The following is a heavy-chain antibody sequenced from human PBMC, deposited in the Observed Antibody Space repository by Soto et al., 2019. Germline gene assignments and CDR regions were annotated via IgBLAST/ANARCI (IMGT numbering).Heavy chain of an antibody. CDR1: GFTFNNFA. D-gene: IGHD6-13*01. J-gene: IGHJ6*02. Sequence: EVQLLESGGGLVQPGGSLRLSCAASGFTFNNFAMSWVRQAPGKGLEWVSYIGGRDGTILYADSVKGRFAISRDNSNETLYLQATRLRAEDTAVYYCTRGPYWDTSSWFLLIYSFALGVWGRGTTVNVSS. V-gene: IGHV3-23*01. CDR3: TRGPYWDTSSWFLLIYSFALGV. CDR2: IGGRDGTI.